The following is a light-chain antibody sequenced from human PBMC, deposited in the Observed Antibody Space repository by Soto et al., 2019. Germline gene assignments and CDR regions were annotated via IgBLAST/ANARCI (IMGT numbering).Light chain of an antibody. V-gene: IGKV1-5*01. CDR3: QHYDTFSWT. J-gene: IGKJ1*01. CDR1: EDIDTS. CDR2: GAS. Sequence: DIQLTQSLSTLSVSRGDRITITCRASEDIDTSLAWFQQRPGKAPKVLIAGASGLMNGVPSTFSGSGSGTEFALTISSVQPDDFATYFCQHYDTFSWTFGQGTKVDIK.